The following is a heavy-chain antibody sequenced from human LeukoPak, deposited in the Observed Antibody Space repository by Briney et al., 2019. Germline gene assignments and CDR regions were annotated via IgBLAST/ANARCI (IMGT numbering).Heavy chain of an antibody. CDR2: IYPGDSDT. CDR3: ARLRSSGYSNYYYYGMDV. Sequence: GESLKICCKGSGYSFTSYWIGWVRQMPGKGLEWMGIIYPGDSDTRYSPSFQGQVTISADKSISTAYLQWSSLKASDTAMYYCARLRSSGYSNYYYYGMDVWGQGTTVTVSS. CDR1: GYSFTSYW. J-gene: IGHJ6*02. V-gene: IGHV5-51*01. D-gene: IGHD3-22*01.